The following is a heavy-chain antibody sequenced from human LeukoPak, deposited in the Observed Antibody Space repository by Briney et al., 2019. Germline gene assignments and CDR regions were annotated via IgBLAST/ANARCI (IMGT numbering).Heavy chain of an antibody. CDR1: GFTFSSYA. D-gene: IGHD3-16*02. Sequence: GGSLRLSCAASGFTFSSYAMSWVRQAPGKGLEGVSAISGSGGSTYYADSVKGRFTISRDNSKNTLYLQMNSLRAEDTAVYYCAKTRRRVTFGGVIGHDAFDIWGQGTMVTVSS. V-gene: IGHV3-23*01. J-gene: IGHJ3*02. CDR3: AKTRRRVTFGGVIGHDAFDI. CDR2: ISGSGGST.